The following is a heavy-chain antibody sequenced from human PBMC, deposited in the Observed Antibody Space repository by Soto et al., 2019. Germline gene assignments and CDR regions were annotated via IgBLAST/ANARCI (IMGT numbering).Heavy chain of an antibody. J-gene: IGHJ4*02. V-gene: IGHV3-23*01. CDR1: GFSISDYA. CDR3: AKDGIRKDDY. CDR2: ISDSGTKT. Sequence: PGGSLRLSCSASGFSISDYAMSWVRRPPGKGLEWVSSISDSGTKTFYADSVKGRFAISRDTSKNTVYMQMNNLRAEDTALYYCAKDGIRKDDYWGRGAVVTVSS.